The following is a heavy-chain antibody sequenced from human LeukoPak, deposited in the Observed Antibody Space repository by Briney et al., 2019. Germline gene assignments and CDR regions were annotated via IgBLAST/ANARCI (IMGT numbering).Heavy chain of an antibody. CDR1: GFTFSSYA. J-gene: IGHJ3*02. V-gene: IGHV3-23*01. Sequence: GGSLRLSCAASGFTFSSYAMSWVRQAPGKGLEWASAISGSGGSTYYADSVKGRFTIPRDNAKKKLFLQMNSLRAEDTAVYYCAREEEGDAFDIWGQGTMVTVSS. CDR3: AREEEGDAFDI. CDR2: ISGSGGST.